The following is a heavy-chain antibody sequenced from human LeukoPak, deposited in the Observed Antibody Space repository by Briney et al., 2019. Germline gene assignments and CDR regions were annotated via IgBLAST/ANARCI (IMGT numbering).Heavy chain of an antibody. CDR3: ARGRVYYGSGTTATYFDY. CDR1: GYSISSGYY. D-gene: IGHD3-10*01. V-gene: IGHV4-34*01. CDR2: INHSGST. J-gene: IGHJ4*02. Sequence: TSETLSLTCAVSGYSISSGYYWSWIRQPPGKGLEWIGEINHSGSTNYNPSLKSRVTISVDTSKNQFSLKLSSVTAADTAVYYCARGRVYYGSGTTATYFDYWGQGTLVTVSS.